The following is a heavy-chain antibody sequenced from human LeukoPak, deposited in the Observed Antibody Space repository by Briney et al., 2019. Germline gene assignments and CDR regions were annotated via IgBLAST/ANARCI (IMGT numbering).Heavy chain of an antibody. V-gene: IGHV3-30*04. CDR2: ISYDGSNK. CDR3: ARDGGPDYRDYYYYYGMDV. D-gene: IGHD4-23*01. CDR1: GFTFSSYA. Sequence: GRSLRLSCAAAGFTFSSYAMHWVRQAPGKGLEWVAVISYDGSNKYYADSVKGRFTISRDNSKNTLYLQMNSLRAEDTAVYYCARDGGPDYRDYYYYYGMDVWGQGTTVTVSS. J-gene: IGHJ6*02.